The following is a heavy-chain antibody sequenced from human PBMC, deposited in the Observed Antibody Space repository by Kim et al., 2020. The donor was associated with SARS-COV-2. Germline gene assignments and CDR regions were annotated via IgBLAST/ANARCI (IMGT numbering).Heavy chain of an antibody. Sequence: SETLSLTCTVSGGSVSSGSYYWSWIRQPPGKGLEWIGYIYYSGSTNYNPSLKSRVTISVDTSKNQFSLKLSSVTAADTAVYYCARESGQQWLVQHSDYYYYDMDVWGKGTTVTVSS. CDR1: GGSVSSGSYY. V-gene: IGHV4-61*01. J-gene: IGHJ6*03. CDR2: IYYSGST. CDR3: ARESGQQWLVQHSDYYYYDMDV. D-gene: IGHD6-19*01.